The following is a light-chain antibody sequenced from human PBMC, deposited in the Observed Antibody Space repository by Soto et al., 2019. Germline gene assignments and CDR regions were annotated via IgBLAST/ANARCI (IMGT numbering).Light chain of an antibody. CDR3: QKYNSAPWT. CDR2: GAS. V-gene: IGKV3-20*01. CDR1: QSVSSSY. J-gene: IGKJ1*01. Sequence: EIVLTQSPGTLSFSPGERATLSCRASQSVSSSYLAWCQQRPGQAPRLLIYGASTRAAGIPDRFSGSGSGTDFTLTISSLQPEDVATYYCQKYNSAPWTCGQGTKVDI.